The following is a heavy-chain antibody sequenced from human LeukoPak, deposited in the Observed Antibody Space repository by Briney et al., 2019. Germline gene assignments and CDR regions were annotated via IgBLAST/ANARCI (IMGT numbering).Heavy chain of an antibody. Sequence: ASVKVSFKVSGYTLTELSMHWVRQAPGKGLEWMGGFDPEDGETIYAQKFQGRVTMTEDTSTDTAYMELSSLRSEDTAVYYCATAANERLVDPANYYYGMDVWGQGTTVTVSS. D-gene: IGHD2-15*01. V-gene: IGHV1-24*01. CDR3: ATAANERLVDPANYYYGMDV. J-gene: IGHJ6*02. CDR1: GYTLTELS. CDR2: FDPEDGET.